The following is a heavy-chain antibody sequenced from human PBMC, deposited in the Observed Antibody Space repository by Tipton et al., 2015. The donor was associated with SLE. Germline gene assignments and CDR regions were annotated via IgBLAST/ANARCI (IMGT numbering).Heavy chain of an antibody. CDR2: GHYSGAT. Sequence: LRLSCSVSGGSMNNGRYYWGWIRQPPGKGLEWIGTGHYSGATYKHSSLKNRITISVDTSKNQFSLKLSSVTAADTAVYYCARVKSIFGVVIIDYWGQGTLVTVSS. J-gene: IGHJ4*02. D-gene: IGHD3-3*01. CDR1: GGSMNNGRYY. CDR3: ARVKSIFGVVIIDY. V-gene: IGHV4-39*07.